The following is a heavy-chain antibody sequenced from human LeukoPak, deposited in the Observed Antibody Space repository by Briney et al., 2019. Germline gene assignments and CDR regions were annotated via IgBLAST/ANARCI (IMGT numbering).Heavy chain of an antibody. V-gene: IGHV3-48*03. D-gene: IGHD3-22*01. CDR1: GFTFSSFG. Sequence: GGSLRLSCAASGFTFSSFGLNWVRQAPGKGLEWVSYISSRGGPIDYAPSVEGRFTISRDNANDSLYLQMNSLRAEDTAVYYCARESYDSSGYHDAFDICGQGTMVTVSS. CDR3: ARESYDSSGYHDAFDI. CDR2: ISSRGGPI. J-gene: IGHJ3*02.